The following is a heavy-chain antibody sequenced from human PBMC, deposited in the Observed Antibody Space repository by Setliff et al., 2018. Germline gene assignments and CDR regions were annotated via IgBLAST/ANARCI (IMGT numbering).Heavy chain of an antibody. CDR1: GFTFSTRA. D-gene: IGHD6-19*01. CDR3: VTDPPFSGWSFDS. Sequence: GGSLRLSCATSGFTFSTRAMHWARQAPGKGLDWVAMIWSDGNTTYYADSVKGRFTVSRDNSKNTLYLQMNSLRVEDTAVYYCVTDPPFSGWSFDSWGQGTLVTV. J-gene: IGHJ4*02. CDR2: IWSDGNTT. V-gene: IGHV3-33*01.